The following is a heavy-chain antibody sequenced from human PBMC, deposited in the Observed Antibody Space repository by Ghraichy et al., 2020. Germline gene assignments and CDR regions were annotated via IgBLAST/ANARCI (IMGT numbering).Heavy chain of an antibody. CDR3: ARVYGDISYWYFDL. J-gene: IGHJ2*01. D-gene: IGHD2-15*01. CDR1: GYSISSGYY. Sequence: SQTLSLTCAVSGYSISSGYYWGWIRQPPGKGLEWIGSIYHSGSTYYNPSLKSRVTISVDTSKNQFSLKLSSVTAADTAVYYCARVYGDISYWYFDLWGRGTLVTVSS. V-gene: IGHV4-38-2*01. CDR2: IYHSGST.